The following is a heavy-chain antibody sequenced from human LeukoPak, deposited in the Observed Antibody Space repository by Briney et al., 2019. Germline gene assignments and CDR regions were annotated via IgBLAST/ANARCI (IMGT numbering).Heavy chain of an antibody. J-gene: IGHJ4*02. CDR1: GFTFSSYS. CDR2: ISSSSSYI. Sequence: GGSLRLSCAASGFTFSSYSMNWVRQAPGKGLEWVSSISSSSSYIYYADSVKGRFTISRDNAKNSLYLQMYSLRAEDTAVYYCARDALGALGYWGQGTLVTVSS. D-gene: IGHD3-16*01. CDR3: ARDALGALGY. V-gene: IGHV3-21*01.